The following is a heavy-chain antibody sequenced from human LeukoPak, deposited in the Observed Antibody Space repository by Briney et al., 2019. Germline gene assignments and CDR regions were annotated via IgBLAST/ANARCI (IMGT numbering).Heavy chain of an antibody. CDR2: IKQDGSEK. Sequence: GGSLRLSCAASGFTFSSYWMSWVRQAPGKGLEWVANIKQDGSEKYYVDSVKGRFTISRDNAKNSLYLQMDSLRAEDTAVYYCAKGSEGCSGGSCYSLTMDYWGQGTLITVSS. J-gene: IGHJ4*02. CDR3: AKGSEGCSGGSCYSLTMDY. D-gene: IGHD2-15*01. V-gene: IGHV3-7*03. CDR1: GFTFSSYW.